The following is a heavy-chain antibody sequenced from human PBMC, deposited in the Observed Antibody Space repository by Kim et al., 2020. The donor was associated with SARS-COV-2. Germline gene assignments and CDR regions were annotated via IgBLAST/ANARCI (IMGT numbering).Heavy chain of an antibody. CDR3: ARERYYDRGFDP. CDR2: IYYSGST. CDR1: GGSISSYY. J-gene: IGHJ5*02. V-gene: IGHV4-59*13. D-gene: IGHD3-22*01. Sequence: SETLSLTCTVSGGSISSYYWSWIRQPPGKGLEWIGYIYYSGSTNYNPSLKSRVTISVDTSKNQFSLKLSSVTAADTAVYYCARERYYDRGFDPWGQGTLVTVSS.